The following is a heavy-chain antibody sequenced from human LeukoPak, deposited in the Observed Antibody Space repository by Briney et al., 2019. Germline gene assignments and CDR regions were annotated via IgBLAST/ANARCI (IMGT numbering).Heavy chain of an antibody. Sequence: PSETLSLTCTVSGDSISSNSYYWGWIRQRPGKGLEWIGSIYYRGSTYYNPSLKSRVTISVDTSKNQFSLKLTSVTAADTAVYYCVRPAEQQLDAYDIWGQGKMVTVSS. D-gene: IGHD6-13*01. CDR1: GDSISSNSYY. CDR3: VRPAEQQLDAYDI. J-gene: IGHJ3*02. CDR2: IYYRGST. V-gene: IGHV4-39*01.